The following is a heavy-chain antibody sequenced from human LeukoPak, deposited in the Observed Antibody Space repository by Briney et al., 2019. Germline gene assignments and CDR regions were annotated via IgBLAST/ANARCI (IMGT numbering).Heavy chain of an antibody. J-gene: IGHJ4*02. D-gene: IGHD5-12*01. CDR1: GGSISSGSYY. CDR2: IYTSGST. CDR3: ARWSIVATIFDY. Sequence: SETLSLTXTVSGGSISSGSYYWSWIRQPAGKGLEWIGRIYTSGSTNYNPSLKSRVTISVDTSKNQFSLKLSSVTAADTAVYYCARWSIVATIFDYWGQGTLVTVSS. V-gene: IGHV4-61*02.